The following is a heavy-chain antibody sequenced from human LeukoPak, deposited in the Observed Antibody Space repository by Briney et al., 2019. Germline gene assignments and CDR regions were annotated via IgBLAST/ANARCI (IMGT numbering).Heavy chain of an antibody. CDR3: ARIGYSSSCFDY. D-gene: IGHD6-13*01. Sequence: GGSLRLSCAASGFTFSNYWMSWVRQAPGKGLERLGNIKQDGSVKYYVDSVKGRFTISRDNAKNALHLQVNSLRGEDTAVYYRARIGYSSSCFDYWGQGTPVTVSS. J-gene: IGHJ4*02. V-gene: IGHV3-7*05. CDR1: GFTFSNYW. CDR2: IKQDGSVK.